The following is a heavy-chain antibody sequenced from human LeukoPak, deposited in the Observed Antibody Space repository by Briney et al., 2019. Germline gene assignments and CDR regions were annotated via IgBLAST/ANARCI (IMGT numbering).Heavy chain of an antibody. CDR3: ANCGLYYYGSGSYRPDAFDI. Sequence: SGGSLRLSCAASGFTFSSYGMHWVRQAPGKGLEWVAFIRYDGSNKYYADSVKGRFTISRDNSKNTLYLQMNSLRAEDTAVYYCANCGLYYYGSGSYRPDAFDIWGQGTMVTVSS. CDR1: GFTFSSYG. D-gene: IGHD3-10*01. J-gene: IGHJ3*02. V-gene: IGHV3-30*02. CDR2: IRYDGSNK.